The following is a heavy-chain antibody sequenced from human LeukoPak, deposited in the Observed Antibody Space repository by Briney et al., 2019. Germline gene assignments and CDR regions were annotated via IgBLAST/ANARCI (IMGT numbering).Heavy chain of an antibody. J-gene: IGHJ4*02. CDR2: ISKDGSNK. Sequence: GGSLRLSCAASGFTFSSYDMNWVRQAPGKGLEWVAVISKDGSNKYYVDSVKGRFATSRDNSKNTLYLQMNTLRAEDTAVYFCAKSPVSSCRGSFCYPFDYWGQGNLVTVSS. CDR1: GFTFSSYD. D-gene: IGHD2-15*01. CDR3: AKSPVSSCRGSFCYPFDY. V-gene: IGHV3-30*18.